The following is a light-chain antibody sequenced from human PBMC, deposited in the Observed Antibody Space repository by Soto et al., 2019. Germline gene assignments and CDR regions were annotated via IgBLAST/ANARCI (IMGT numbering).Light chain of an antibody. CDR1: SSNVGESF. J-gene: IGLJ2*01. Sequence: QSVLTQPPSVSAAPGQKVTISCSGSSSNVGESFVSWYQQLPGTAPKLLIYDSNKRPSGIPDRFSGSQSGTSATLAITGLQNGDEADYYCGTWDSGLNAGVFGGGTKVTVL. CDR3: GTWDSGLNAGV. V-gene: IGLV1-51*01. CDR2: DSN.